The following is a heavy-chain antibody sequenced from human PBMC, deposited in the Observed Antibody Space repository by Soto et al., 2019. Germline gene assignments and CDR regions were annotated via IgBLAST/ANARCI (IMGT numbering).Heavy chain of an antibody. CDR1: GGTFSSYA. CDR2: IIPIFGTA. Sequence: SVKVSCKASGGTFSSYAISWVRQAPGQGLEWMGGIIPIFGTANYAQKFQGGVTITADESTSTAYMELSSLRSEDTAVYYCARVYGADQWDRFDYWGQGTLVTVSS. CDR3: ARVYGADQWDRFDY. D-gene: IGHD4-17*01. J-gene: IGHJ4*02. V-gene: IGHV1-69*13.